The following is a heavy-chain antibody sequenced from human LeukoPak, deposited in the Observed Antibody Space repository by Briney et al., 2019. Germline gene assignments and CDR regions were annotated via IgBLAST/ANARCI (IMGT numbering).Heavy chain of an antibody. CDR3: ASSGHDFWSGYPLDY. D-gene: IGHD3-3*01. Sequence: TGGSLRLSCAASGFTFSSYWMSWVHQAPGKGLEWVANIKQDGSEEYYVDSVKGRFTISRDNAKSSLYLQMNSLRAEDTAVYYCASSGHDFWSGYPLDYWGQGTLVTVSS. CDR2: IKQDGSEE. CDR1: GFTFSSYW. J-gene: IGHJ4*02. V-gene: IGHV3-7*01.